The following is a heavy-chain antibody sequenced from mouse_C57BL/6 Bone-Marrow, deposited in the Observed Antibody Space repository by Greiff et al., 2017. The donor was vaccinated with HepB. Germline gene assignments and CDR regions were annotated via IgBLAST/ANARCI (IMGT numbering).Heavy chain of an antibody. CDR2: ISYSGST. J-gene: IGHJ3*01. CDR3: ARGDYYGSSQGFAY. D-gene: IGHD1-1*01. CDR1: GYSITSGYD. V-gene: IGHV3-1*01. Sequence: EVKLMESGPGMVKPSQSLSLTCTVPGYSITSGYDWHWIRHFPGNKLEWMGYISYSGSTNYNPSLKSRISITHDTSKNHFFLKLNSVTTEDTATYYCARGDYYGSSQGFAYWGQGTLVTVSA.